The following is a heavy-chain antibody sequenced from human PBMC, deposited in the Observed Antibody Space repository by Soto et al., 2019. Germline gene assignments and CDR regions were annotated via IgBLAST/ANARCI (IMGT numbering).Heavy chain of an antibody. CDR3: ARGMVTTPLSTFFDY. Sequence: QVQLVQSGAEVKKPGSSVKVSCKASGGTFSSYTISWVRQAPGQGLEWMGRIIPILGIANYAQKFQGRVTITADKSTSTAYMELSSLRSEDTAVYYCARGMVTTPLSTFFDYWGQGTLVTVSS. J-gene: IGHJ4*02. V-gene: IGHV1-69*02. CDR2: IIPILGIA. CDR1: GGTFSSYT. D-gene: IGHD4-17*01.